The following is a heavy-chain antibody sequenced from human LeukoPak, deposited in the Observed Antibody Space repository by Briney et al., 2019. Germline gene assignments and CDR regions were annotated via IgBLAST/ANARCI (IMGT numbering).Heavy chain of an antibody. CDR1: GGSFSGYY. D-gene: IGHD3-22*01. CDR2: INHSGST. J-gene: IGHJ4*02. Sequence: SETLSLTCAVYGGSFSGYYWSWVRQPPGKGLEWIGEINHSGSTNYNPSLKSRVTISVDTSKNQFSLKLSSVTAADTAVYYCARRSSGYYTKHLDYWGQGTLVTVSS. V-gene: IGHV4-34*01. CDR3: ARRSSGYYTKHLDY.